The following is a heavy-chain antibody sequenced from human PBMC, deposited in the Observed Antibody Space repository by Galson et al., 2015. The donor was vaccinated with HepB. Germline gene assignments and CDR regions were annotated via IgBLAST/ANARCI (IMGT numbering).Heavy chain of an antibody. V-gene: IGHV6-1*01. CDR3: ARGYSGSWEFYFDF. D-gene: IGHD6-13*01. CDR1: GDSVSNKSVT. Sequence: CAISGDSVSNKSVTWNWIRQSPSRGLEWLGRTYFRSQWHNDYAPSIKSRLTVNPDISANHFSLHLNSVTPDDTAVYYCARGYSGSWEFYFDFWGQGTLVTVSS. J-gene: IGHJ4*02. CDR2: TYFRSQWHN.